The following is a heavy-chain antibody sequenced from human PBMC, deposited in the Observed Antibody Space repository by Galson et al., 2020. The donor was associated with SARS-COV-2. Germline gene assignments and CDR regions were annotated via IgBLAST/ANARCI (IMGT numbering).Heavy chain of an antibody. V-gene: IGHV4-59*07. D-gene: IGHD3-16*02. Sequence: SYTLYITYTVFGGSISGSHWAWIRQPPGKGLEWIEYISDSGRATYRPAINSRLTISVDTSKNQVSLELRSVTAADTAVYSCARAQPYDYIWGTYRPGYFDLWGRGTLVTVS. CDR1: GGSISGSH. CDR2: ISDSGRA. J-gene: IGHJ2*01. CDR3: ARAQPYDYIWGTYRPGYFDL.